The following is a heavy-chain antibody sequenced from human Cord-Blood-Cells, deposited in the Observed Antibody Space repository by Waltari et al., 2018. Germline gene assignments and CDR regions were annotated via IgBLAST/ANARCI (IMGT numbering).Heavy chain of an antibody. V-gene: IGHV3-53*01. Sequence: EVQLVESGGGLIQPGGSLRLSCAASEFTVSSHYMSRVRQAPGKGLEWVSVIYSGGSTYYAESVKGRFTISRDNSKNTLYLQMNSLRAEDTAVYYCARGYNWNDGGTYWGQGTLVTVSS. CDR3: ARGYNWNDGGTY. J-gene: IGHJ4*02. D-gene: IGHD1-20*01. CDR1: EFTVSSHY. CDR2: IYSGGST.